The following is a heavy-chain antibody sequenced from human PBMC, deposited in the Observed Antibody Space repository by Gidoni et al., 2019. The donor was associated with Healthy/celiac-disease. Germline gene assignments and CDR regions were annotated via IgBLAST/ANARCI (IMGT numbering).Heavy chain of an antibody. D-gene: IGHD4-4*01. CDR3: ARVVRDDSNYMYYFDY. CDR2: SYSCSST. V-gene: IGHV3-66*01. J-gene: IGHJ4*02. Sequence: EVQLVESGGGLVQPGGSRSSSGAASGSTVSSNYMSGVRQAPGKGLAWVSVSYSCSSTYYADSGKGIFTISRDNSKNTLYLQMNSLGAEDTAVYYCARVVRDDSNYMYYFDYWGQGTLVTVSS. CDR1: GSTVSSNY.